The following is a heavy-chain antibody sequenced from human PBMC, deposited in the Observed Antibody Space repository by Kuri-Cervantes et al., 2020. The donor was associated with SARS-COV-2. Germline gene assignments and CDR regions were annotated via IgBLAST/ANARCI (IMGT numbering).Heavy chain of an antibody. V-gene: IGHV3-21*01. Sequence: SLRLPCAASGFTFSSYSMNWVRQAPGKGLEWVSSISSDSSYIHYADSVKGRFTISRDNAKNSLYLQMSSLRAEDTAVYYCARDLRLGKSLDYWGQGTLVTVSS. CDR2: ISSDSSYI. J-gene: IGHJ4*02. CDR3: ARDLRLGKSLDY. CDR1: GFTFSSYS. D-gene: IGHD7-27*01.